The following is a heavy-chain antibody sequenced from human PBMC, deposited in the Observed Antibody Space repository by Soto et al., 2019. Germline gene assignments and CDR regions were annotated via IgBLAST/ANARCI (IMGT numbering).Heavy chain of an antibody. V-gene: IGHV3-30*18. Sequence: QVQLVESGGGLVKPGGSLRLSCAASRFTFSSYGMHWVRQAPGKGLEWVAVISYDGSNKYYADSVKGRFTISRDNSKNTLYLQMNSLRAEDTAVYYCAKDLFPESSSWYGEYFQHWGQGTLVTVSS. CDR2: ISYDGSNK. CDR3: AKDLFPESSSWYGEYFQH. J-gene: IGHJ1*01. CDR1: RFTFSSYG. D-gene: IGHD6-13*01.